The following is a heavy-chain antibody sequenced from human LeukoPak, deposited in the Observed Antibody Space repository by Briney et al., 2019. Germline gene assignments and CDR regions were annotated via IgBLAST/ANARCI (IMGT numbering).Heavy chain of an antibody. Sequence: SETLSLTCAVYGGSFSGYYWSWIRQPPGKGLEWIGEINHSGSTNYNPSLKSRVTISVDRFKNQFSLKLSSVTAADTAVYYCARGNGDIVVVPSAMGPELFDYWGQGTLVTVSS. V-gene: IGHV4-34*01. CDR2: INHSGST. CDR1: GGSFSGYY. CDR3: ARGNGDIVVVPSAMGPELFDY. D-gene: IGHD2-2*01. J-gene: IGHJ4*02.